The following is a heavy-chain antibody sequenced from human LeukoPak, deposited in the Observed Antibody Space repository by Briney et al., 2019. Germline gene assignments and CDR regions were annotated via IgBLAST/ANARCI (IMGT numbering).Heavy chain of an antibody. CDR1: GYSFTDYW. Sequence: GESLKISCKGSGYSFTDYWIAWVHQLPGKGLELMGIIYPGDSDTRYSPSFQGQVTISADKSISTAYLQWSSLKASDSGMYYCAGPAAAGSTSFDYWGQGTLVTVSS. J-gene: IGHJ4*02. V-gene: IGHV5-51*07. CDR3: AGPAAAGSTSFDY. CDR2: IYPGDSDT. D-gene: IGHD6-13*01.